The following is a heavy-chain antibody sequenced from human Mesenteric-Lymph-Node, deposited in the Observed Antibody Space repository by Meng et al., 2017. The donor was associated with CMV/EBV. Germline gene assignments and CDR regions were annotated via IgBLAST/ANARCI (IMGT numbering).Heavy chain of an antibody. J-gene: IGHJ6*02. D-gene: IGHD6-25*01. Sequence: SETLSLTCAVYGGSVNGYYWGWIRQAPGKGLEWIGEINHSARTNYDPSLKSRVTLSIDRSKNQFSLKLTSVTAADTAVYYCARDSSADYNYFYGMDVWGQGTTVTVSS. CDR3: ARDSSADYNYFYGMDV. CDR1: GGSVNGYY. CDR2: INHSART. V-gene: IGHV4-34*01.